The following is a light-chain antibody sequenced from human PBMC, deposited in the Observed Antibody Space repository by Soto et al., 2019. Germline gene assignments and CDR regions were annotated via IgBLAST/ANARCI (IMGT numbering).Light chain of an antibody. V-gene: IGKV1-5*01. CDR1: QTISIW. Sequence: DIQMTQSPSTLSASVGDRVTITCRARQTISIWLAWYQQKPGKAHKLLIYDASILESGVPSRFSGSGSGTEFTITISSLQTDDFATYSFQQSNSYRTFGQVNKVEIK. CDR3: QQSNSYRT. CDR2: DAS. J-gene: IGKJ1*01.